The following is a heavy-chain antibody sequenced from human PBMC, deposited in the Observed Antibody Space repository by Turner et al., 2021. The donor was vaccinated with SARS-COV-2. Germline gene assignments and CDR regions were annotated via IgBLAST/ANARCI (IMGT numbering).Heavy chain of an antibody. CDR2: RSYDGSNK. Sequence: QVQLVESGGGVVQPGRSLRLSCAASGFTFSIYGMHWVRQAPGKGLEWVAVRSYDGSNKYYADSVKGRFTISRDNSKNTLYRQMNSLRAEDTAVYYCAKSDSGSYWDRNDYWGQGTLVTVSS. J-gene: IGHJ4*02. V-gene: IGHV3-30*18. D-gene: IGHD1-26*01. CDR1: GFTFSIYG. CDR3: AKSDSGSYWDRNDY.